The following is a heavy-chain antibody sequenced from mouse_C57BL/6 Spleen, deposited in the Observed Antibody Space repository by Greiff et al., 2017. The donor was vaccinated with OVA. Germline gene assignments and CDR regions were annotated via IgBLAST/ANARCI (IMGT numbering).Heavy chain of an antibody. CDR1: GFSFNTYA. CDR2: IRSKSNNYAT. Sequence: EVKLMESGGGLVQPKGSLKLSCAASGFSFNTYAMNWVRQAPGKGLEWVARIRSKSNNYATYYADSVKDRFTISRDDSESMLYLQMNNLKSEDTAMYYCVRGGRGYYFDYWGQGTTLTVSS. J-gene: IGHJ2*01. V-gene: IGHV10-1*01. D-gene: IGHD3-3*01. CDR3: VRGGRGYYFDY.